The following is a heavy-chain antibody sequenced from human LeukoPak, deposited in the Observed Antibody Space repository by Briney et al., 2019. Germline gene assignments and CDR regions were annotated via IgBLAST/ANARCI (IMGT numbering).Heavy chain of an antibody. CDR1: GSTFSSYA. CDR3: AREQPYYYYGMDV. CDR2: ISYDGSNK. D-gene: IGHD1-14*01. Sequence: GGSLRLSCAASGSTFSSYAMHWVRQAPGKGLEWVAVISYDGSNKYYADSVKGRFTTSRDNSKNTLYLQMNSLRAEDTAVYYCAREQPYYYYGMDVWGQGTTVTVSS. V-gene: IGHV3-30-3*01. J-gene: IGHJ6*02.